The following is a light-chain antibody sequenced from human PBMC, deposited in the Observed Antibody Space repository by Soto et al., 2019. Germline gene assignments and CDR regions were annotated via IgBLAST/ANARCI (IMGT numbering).Light chain of an antibody. CDR2: GAS. V-gene: IGKV3-20*01. CDR1: QSVSSTY. J-gene: IGKJ2*01. CDR3: QQYGRSPPFT. Sequence: IVLTQSPGTLSLSPGERATLSCRASQSVSSTYIAWYQQNPGQAPRLLIYGASSRATGIPDRFSGSGSGTDFTLTISRLEPEDFAVYFCQQYGRSPPFTFGHGTKVDIK.